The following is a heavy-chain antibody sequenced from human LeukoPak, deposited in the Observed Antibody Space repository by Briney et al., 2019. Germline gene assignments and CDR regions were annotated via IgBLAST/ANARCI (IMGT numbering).Heavy chain of an antibody. CDR3: ARGAYCGGDCFYFFDY. J-gene: IGHJ4*02. V-gene: IGHV4-59*01. D-gene: IGHD2-21*01. CDR2: IYYSGST. CDR1: GGSISSYY. Sequence: PSETLSLTCTVSGGSISSYYWSWIRQPPGKGLGWIGYIYYSGSTNYNPSLKSRVTISVDTSKNQFSLKLSSVTAADTAVYYCARGAYCGGDCFYFFDYWGQGTLVTVSS.